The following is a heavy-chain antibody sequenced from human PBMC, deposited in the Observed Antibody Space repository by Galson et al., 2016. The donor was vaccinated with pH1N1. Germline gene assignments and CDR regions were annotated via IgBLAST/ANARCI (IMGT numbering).Heavy chain of an antibody. CDR2: IHYSGFT. CDR3: ASLVRGSYPDPLYYFDF. D-gene: IGHD1-26*01. CDR1: GGSLSSRNFY. J-gene: IGHJ4*02. V-gene: IGHV4-39*01. Sequence: LSLTCTVSGGSLSSRNFYGGWIRQPPGKGLEWIGNIHYSGFTHYNSSLQSRVTISVDTSEDQFSLRLSSVTAADPAVYYCASLVRGSYPDPLYYFDFWGLGTLVTVSS.